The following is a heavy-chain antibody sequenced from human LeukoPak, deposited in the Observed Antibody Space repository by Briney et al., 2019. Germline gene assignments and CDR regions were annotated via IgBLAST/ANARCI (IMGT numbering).Heavy chain of an antibody. D-gene: IGHD2-8*01. V-gene: IGHV4-39*02. CDR3: ARDNGRRGKPGAFDI. CDR2: IYYSGST. J-gene: IGHJ3*02. Sequence: KSSETLSLTCTVSGGSISSSSYYWGWIRQPPGKGLEWIGSIYYSGSTYYNPSLKSRVTISVDTSKNQFSLKLSSVTAADTAVYYCARDNGRRGKPGAFDIWGQGTMVTVSS. CDR1: GGSISSSSYY.